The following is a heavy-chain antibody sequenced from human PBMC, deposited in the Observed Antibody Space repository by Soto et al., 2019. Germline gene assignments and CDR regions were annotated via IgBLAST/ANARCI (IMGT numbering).Heavy chain of an antibody. Sequence: SETLSLTCTASGCSFSSYYWNWIRQPPGKGLEWIGYIYYSGSTNYNPSLKTRVTISVDTSKNQFSLKLISVTAADTAVYYCASGTGHYYGTDVWGQGTTVTVSS. J-gene: IGHJ6*02. D-gene: IGHD1-1*01. CDR3: ASGTGHYYGTDV. V-gene: IGHV4-59*01. CDR2: IYYSGST. CDR1: GCSFSSYY.